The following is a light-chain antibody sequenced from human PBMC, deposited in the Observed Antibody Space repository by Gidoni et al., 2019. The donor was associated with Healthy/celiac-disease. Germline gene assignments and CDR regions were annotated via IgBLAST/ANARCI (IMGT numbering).Light chain of an antibody. CDR2: GAS. J-gene: IGKJ2*04. CDR1: QSVSSSY. V-gene: IGKV3-20*01. Sequence: EIVLTQSPGTLSLSPGERATLSCRASQSVSSSYLAGYQQKPGQAPRLLLYGASSRATGIPDRFSGSGSGTDFTLTISRLEPEDFAVYYCQQYGSSPCSFGQGTKLEIK. CDR3: QQYGSSPCS.